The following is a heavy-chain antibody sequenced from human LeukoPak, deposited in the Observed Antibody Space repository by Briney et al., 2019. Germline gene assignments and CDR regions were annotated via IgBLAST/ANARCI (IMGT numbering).Heavy chain of an antibody. CDR3: ARWFIAAAGTNWFDP. Sequence: ASVKVSCKASGYTFTSYYMHWVRQAPGQGLEWMGIINPSGGSTSYAQKFQGRVTMTRDTSTSTVYMELSSLRSGDTAVYYCARWFIAAAGTNWFDPWGQGTLVTVSS. CDR1: GYTFTSYY. CDR2: INPSGGST. J-gene: IGHJ5*02. V-gene: IGHV1-46*01. D-gene: IGHD6-13*01.